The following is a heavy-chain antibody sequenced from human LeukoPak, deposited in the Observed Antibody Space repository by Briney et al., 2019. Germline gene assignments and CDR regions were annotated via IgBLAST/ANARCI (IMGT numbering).Heavy chain of an antibody. J-gene: IGHJ4*02. D-gene: IGHD3-22*01. CDR1: GYSFTSYW. CDR2: IYPGDSDT. V-gene: IGHV5-51*01. Sequence: GESLKISCKGSGYSFTSYWIGWVRQMPGKGLEWMGIIYPGDSDTRYSPSFQGQVTISADKSISTAYLQWSSLKASDTAMYYCARQNYYDSSGYYRYPYFDYWGQGTLVTVSS. CDR3: ARQNYYDSSGYYRYPYFDY.